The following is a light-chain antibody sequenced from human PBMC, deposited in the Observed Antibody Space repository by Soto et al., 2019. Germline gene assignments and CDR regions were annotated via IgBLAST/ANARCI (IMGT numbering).Light chain of an antibody. Sequence: DIQITQSPSPLSASVGDRGTVTCRASQTISSWLAWYQQKPGKAPKLLIYKASSLESGVPSRFSGSGSGTEFTLTISSLQPDDFATYYCQHYNSYPVTFGQGTKVDIK. V-gene: IGKV1-5*03. J-gene: IGKJ1*01. CDR1: QTISSW. CDR2: KAS. CDR3: QHYNSYPVT.